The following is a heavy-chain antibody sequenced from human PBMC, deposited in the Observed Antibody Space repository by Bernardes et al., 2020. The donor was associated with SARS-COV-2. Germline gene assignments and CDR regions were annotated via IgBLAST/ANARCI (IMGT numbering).Heavy chain of an antibody. CDR2: IYDGGRP. D-gene: IGHD2-21*01. Sequence: GGSLRLSCAASGFTVTKNYMSWVRQAPGQGLEWDSHIYDGGRPYYADSVRGRFAISRDNSKNTFNLEVNNLRVEDTGVYYCAVRISGCVYWGKGTLLTVSS. V-gene: IGHV3-66*01. J-gene: IGHJ4*02. CDR1: GFTVTKNY. CDR3: AVRISGCVY.